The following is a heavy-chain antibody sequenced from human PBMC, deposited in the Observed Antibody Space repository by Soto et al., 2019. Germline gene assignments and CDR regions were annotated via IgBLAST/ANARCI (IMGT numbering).Heavy chain of an antibody. V-gene: IGHV1-24*01. Sequence: QVQLVQSGAEVKKPGASVQVSCKVSGYTLTELSMHWVRQAPGKGLEWMGGFDPEDGETIYAQKFQCRVTMTEDTSTDTAYMELSSLRSEDTAVYYCATGSSGWYYFDYWGQGTLVTVSS. CDR2: FDPEDGET. D-gene: IGHD3-22*01. CDR1: GYTLTELS. CDR3: ATGSSGWYYFDY. J-gene: IGHJ4*02.